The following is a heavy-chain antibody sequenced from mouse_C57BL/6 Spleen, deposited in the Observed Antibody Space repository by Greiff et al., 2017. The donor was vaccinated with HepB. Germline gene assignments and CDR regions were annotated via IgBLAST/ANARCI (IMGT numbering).Heavy chain of an antibody. V-gene: IGHV5-9-1*02. Sequence: EVKVVESGEGLVKPGGSLKLSCAASGFTFSSYAMSWVRQTPEKRLEWVAYISSGGDYIYYADTVKGRFTISRDNARNTLYLQMSSLKSEDTAMYYCTREGGYDDGYFDYWGQGTTLTVSS. CDR1: GFTFSSYA. CDR2: ISSGGDYI. D-gene: IGHD2-2*01. J-gene: IGHJ2*01. CDR3: TREGGYDDGYFDY.